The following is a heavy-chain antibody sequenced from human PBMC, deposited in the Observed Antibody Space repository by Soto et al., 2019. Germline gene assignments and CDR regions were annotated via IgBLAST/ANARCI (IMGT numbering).Heavy chain of an antibody. Sequence: ASVKVSCRASGYTFTSYGISWVRQAPGQGLEWMGWISTYNGNTNYAQKVQGRVTMTTDTSTSTAYMELRSLRSDDTAVYYCARVSPPDYDILIGYYDYGMDVWGPG. CDR1: GYTFTSYG. J-gene: IGHJ6*02. CDR3: ARVSPPDYDILIGYYDYGMDV. CDR2: ISTYNGNT. V-gene: IGHV1-18*01. D-gene: IGHD3-9*01.